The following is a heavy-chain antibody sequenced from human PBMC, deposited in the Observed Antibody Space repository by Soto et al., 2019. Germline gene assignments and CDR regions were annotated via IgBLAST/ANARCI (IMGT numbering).Heavy chain of an antibody. CDR1: GGTFNTYG. J-gene: IGHJ4*02. V-gene: IGHV1-69*13. CDR3: AITLAARLHYYFFDY. CDR2: IVPFFGLS. D-gene: IGHD6-6*01. Sequence: ASVKVSCKASGGTFNTYGISWVRQAPGQGLEWMGGIVPFFGLSNSAQKFQGRVTISADESTNTAYMELSSLRSDDTAVYYCAITLAARLHYYFFDYWGQGTLVTVSS.